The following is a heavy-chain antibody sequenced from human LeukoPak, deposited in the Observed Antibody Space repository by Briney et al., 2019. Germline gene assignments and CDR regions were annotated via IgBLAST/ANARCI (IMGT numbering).Heavy chain of an antibody. CDR3: ARRCSGGSCYTYPSFDY. J-gene: IGHJ4*02. CDR1: GGSFSGYY. CDR2: INHSGST. D-gene: IGHD2-15*01. V-gene: IGHV4-34*01. Sequence: SETLSLTCAVYGGSFSGYYWSWIRQPPGKGLEWIGEINHSGSTNYNTSLKSRVTISVDTSKNQFSLKLSSVTAADTAVYYCARRCSGGSCYTYPSFDYWGEGTLVTVSS.